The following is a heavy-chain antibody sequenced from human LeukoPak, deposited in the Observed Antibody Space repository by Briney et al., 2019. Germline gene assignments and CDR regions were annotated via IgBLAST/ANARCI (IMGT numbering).Heavy chain of an antibody. J-gene: IGHJ4*02. D-gene: IGHD3-22*01. CDR2: IIPIFGTA. V-gene: IGHV1-69*13. Sequence: SVKVSCKASGGTFSSYAISWVRQAPGQGLEWMGGIIPIFGTANYAQKFQGRVTITADESTSTAYMELSSLRSEDTAVYYCARDRGANYYDSSYYFGYWGQGTLVTVSS. CDR1: GGTFSSYA. CDR3: ARDRGANYYDSSYYFGY.